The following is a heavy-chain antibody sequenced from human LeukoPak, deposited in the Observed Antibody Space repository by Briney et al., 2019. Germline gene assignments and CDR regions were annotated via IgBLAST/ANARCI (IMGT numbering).Heavy chain of an antibody. CDR1: GYTFTGYY. Sequence: GASVKVSCKASGYTFTGYYMHWVRQAPGQGLEWMGIINPSGGRPSYAQKFQGRVTMTRDTSTSTVYMELNSLRPEDTAVYYCAREIGPRQLHLWGSAFDYWGQGTLVTVSS. CDR2: INPSGGRP. V-gene: IGHV1-46*01. CDR3: AREIGPRQLHLWGSAFDY. J-gene: IGHJ4*02. D-gene: IGHD5-18*01.